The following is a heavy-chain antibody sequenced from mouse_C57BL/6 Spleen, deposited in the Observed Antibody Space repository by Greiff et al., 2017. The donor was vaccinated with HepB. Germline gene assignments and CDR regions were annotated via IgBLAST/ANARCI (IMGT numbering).Heavy chain of an antibody. CDR1: GYSITSGYY. CDR2: ISYDGSN. CDR3: ARAPHYYGSSFYAMDY. D-gene: IGHD1-1*01. Sequence: EVKVEESGPGLVKPSQSLSLTCSVTGYSITSGYYWNWIRQFPGNKLEWMGYISYDGSNNYNPSLKNRISITRDTSKNQFFLKLNSVTTEETATYYCARAPHYYGSSFYAMDYWGQGTSVTVSS. V-gene: IGHV3-6*01. J-gene: IGHJ4*01.